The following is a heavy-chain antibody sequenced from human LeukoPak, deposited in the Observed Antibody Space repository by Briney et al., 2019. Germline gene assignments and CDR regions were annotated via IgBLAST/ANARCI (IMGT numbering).Heavy chain of an antibody. J-gene: IGHJ6*02. V-gene: IGHV3-74*01. CDR3: ARDGSIVVVTATMDV. Sequence: PGGSLRLSCAASGFTFSNYWLRWVRQAPGKGLVWVSRIDANAKTTSYADSVKGRFTISTDNAKKTLYLQMNSLRAEDTAVCYCARDGSIVVVTATMDVWGQGTTVTVSS. D-gene: IGHD2-21*02. CDR1: GFTFSNYW. CDR2: IDANAKTT.